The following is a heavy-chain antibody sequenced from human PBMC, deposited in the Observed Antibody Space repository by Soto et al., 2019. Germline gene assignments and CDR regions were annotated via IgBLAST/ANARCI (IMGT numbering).Heavy chain of an antibody. V-gene: IGHV3-21*01. CDR2: ISSSSSYI. Sequence: EVQLVESGGGLVKPGGSLRLSCAASGFTFSSYSMNWVRQAPGKGLEWVSSISSSSSYIYYADSVKGRFTISRDNAKNSRYLQMNSLRAEDTAVYYCARDPLLGYCSSTSCYLGWFDPWGQGTLVTVSS. CDR3: ARDPLLGYCSSTSCYLGWFDP. J-gene: IGHJ5*02. CDR1: GFTFSSYS. D-gene: IGHD2-2*01.